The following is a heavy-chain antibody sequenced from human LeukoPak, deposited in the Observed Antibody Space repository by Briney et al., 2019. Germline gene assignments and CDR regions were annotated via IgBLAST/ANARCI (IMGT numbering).Heavy chain of an antibody. Sequence: GGPLRLSCAASGFTFSSYAMHWVRQAPGKGLEWVAVISYDGSNKYYADSVKGRFTISRDNSKNTLYLQMNSLRAEDTAVYYCASDVSYWGQGTLVTVSS. CDR1: GFTFSSYA. CDR2: ISYDGSNK. J-gene: IGHJ4*02. V-gene: IGHV3-30-3*01. CDR3: ASDVSY.